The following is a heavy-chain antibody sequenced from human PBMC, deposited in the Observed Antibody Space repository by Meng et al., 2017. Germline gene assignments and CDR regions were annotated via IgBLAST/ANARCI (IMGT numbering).Heavy chain of an antibody. Sequence: QGRWVGSGGGVVQPGRSLRLSCAASGFTFSSYGMHWVRQAPGKGLEWVAVIWYDGSNKYYADSVKGRFTISRDNSKNTLYLQMNSLRAEDTAVYYCARDSYDSSGYGDYWGQGTLVTVSS. CDR3: ARDSYDSSGYGDY. V-gene: IGHV3-33*01. J-gene: IGHJ4*02. D-gene: IGHD3-22*01. CDR2: IWYDGSNK. CDR1: GFTFSSYG.